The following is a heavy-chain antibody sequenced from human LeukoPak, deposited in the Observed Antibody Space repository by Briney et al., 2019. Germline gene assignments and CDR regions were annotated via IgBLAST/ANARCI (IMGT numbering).Heavy chain of an antibody. D-gene: IGHD3-10*01. CDR3: ARHDYYGSLNWFDP. CDR1: GGYLNSPNYH. V-gene: IGHV4-39*01. J-gene: IGHJ5*02. Sequence: PSESLSLTCIVAGGYLNSPNYHWGWLRQPPGQGLESIGTIHYSGTTYSNPPLNSRLTISVYTTKNKFSLKLTSVTAADTAVYYCARHDYYGSLNWFDPWRQGTLNSV. CDR2: IHYSGTT.